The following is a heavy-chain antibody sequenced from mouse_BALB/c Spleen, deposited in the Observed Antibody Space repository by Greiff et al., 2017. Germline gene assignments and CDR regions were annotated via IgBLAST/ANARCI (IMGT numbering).Heavy chain of an antibody. J-gene: IGHJ2*01. D-gene: IGHD2-13*01. Sequence: VQLQESGAELAKPGASVKMSCKASGYTFTSYWMHWVKQRPGQGLEWIGYINPSTGYTEYNQKFKDKATLTADKSSSTAYMQLSSLTSEDSAVYYCASGRLLDYWGQGTTLTGSS. CDR2: INPSTGYT. CDR3: ASGRLLDY. V-gene: IGHV1-7*01. CDR1: GYTFTSYW.